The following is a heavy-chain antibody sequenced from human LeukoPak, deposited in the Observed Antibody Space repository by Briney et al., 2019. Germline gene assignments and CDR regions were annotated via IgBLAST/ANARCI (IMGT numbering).Heavy chain of an antibody. V-gene: IGHV1-18*01. CDR1: GYTFTSYG. J-gene: IGHJ4*02. CDR2: ISAYNGNT. D-gene: IGHD1-26*01. CDR3: ARDLVVGARYRY. Sequence: ASVKVSCKASGYTFTSYGISWVRQAPGQGLQGMGWISAYNGNTNYAQKLQGRVTMTTDTSTSTAYMELRRLRINDPAMDYCARDLVVGARYRYWGQEPLVTVSS.